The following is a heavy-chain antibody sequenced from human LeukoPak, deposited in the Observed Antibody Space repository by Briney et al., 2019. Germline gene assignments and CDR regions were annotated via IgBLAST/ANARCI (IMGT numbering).Heavy chain of an antibody. CDR1: GYTFSSYY. CDR2: INPTGDST. V-gene: IGHV1-46*04. D-gene: IGHD4-23*01. J-gene: IGHJ4*02. CDR3: AREASGGYFDY. Sequence: ASVKVSCKASGYTFSSYYMQLVRQDPGQPLEWVGLINPTGDSTNYAQNLRGRVTMNRYTSTSTVYMDLSSLGSEDTAVYYCAREASGGYFDYWGQGTLVTVSS.